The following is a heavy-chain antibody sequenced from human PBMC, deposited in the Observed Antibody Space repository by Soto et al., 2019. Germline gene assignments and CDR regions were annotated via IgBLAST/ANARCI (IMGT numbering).Heavy chain of an antibody. CDR3: ASKFGELLADAFDI. V-gene: IGHV4-4*02. Sequence: QVQLQESGPGLVKPSGTLSLTCTVSNASISSRKWWTWVRQTPGKGLEWIGEIYHSGSLNHNPSLKSRVTMSVDKSNNQFSLKMTSVTAADTAVYYCASKFGELLADAFDIWGQGTVVTVSS. J-gene: IGHJ3*02. CDR1: NASISSRKW. CDR2: IYHSGSL. D-gene: IGHD3-10*01.